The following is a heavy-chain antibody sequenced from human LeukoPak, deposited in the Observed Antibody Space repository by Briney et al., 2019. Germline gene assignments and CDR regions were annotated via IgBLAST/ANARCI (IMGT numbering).Heavy chain of an antibody. Sequence: GGSLRLSCAASGFTFSSYSMNWVRQAPGKGLEWVSSISSSSSYIYYADSVKGRFTISRDNAKNSLYLQMNSLRAEDTAVYYCARDGSRMRIAAAGSVDYWGQGTLVTVSS. CDR3: ARDGSRMRIAAAGSVDY. D-gene: IGHD6-13*01. CDR2: ISSSSSYI. CDR1: GFTFSSYS. J-gene: IGHJ4*02. V-gene: IGHV3-21*01.